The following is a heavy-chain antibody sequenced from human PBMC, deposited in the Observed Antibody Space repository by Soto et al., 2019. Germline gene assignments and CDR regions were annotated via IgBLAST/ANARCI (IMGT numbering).Heavy chain of an antibody. J-gene: IGHJ6*02. V-gene: IGHV3-30*18. CDR2: LSYDGGNE. D-gene: IGHD6-19*01. CDR3: AKDRSATLYYYGMDV. CDR1: GFTFRSHG. Sequence: GGSLRLSCAASGFTFRSHGMHWVRQAPGKGLESVAVLSYDGGNEYYADSVKGRFTVSRDNSKNTLYLEMNNLRAEDTAVYFCAKDRSATLYYYGMDVWGQGXTVTVYS.